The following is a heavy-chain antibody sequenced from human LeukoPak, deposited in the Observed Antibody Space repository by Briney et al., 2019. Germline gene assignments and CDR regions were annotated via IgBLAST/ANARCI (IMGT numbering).Heavy chain of an antibody. CDR2: IWYDGSNK. J-gene: IGHJ4*02. CDR3: AKDPSLRWGGPLFDY. V-gene: IGHV3-33*06. D-gene: IGHD3-10*01. Sequence: PGGSLRLSCAASGFTFSSYGMHWVRQAPGKGLEWVAVIWYDGSNKYYADSVKGRFTISRDNSKNTLYLQMNGLRAEDTAVYYCAKDPSLRWGGPLFDYWGQGTLVTVSS. CDR1: GFTFSSYG.